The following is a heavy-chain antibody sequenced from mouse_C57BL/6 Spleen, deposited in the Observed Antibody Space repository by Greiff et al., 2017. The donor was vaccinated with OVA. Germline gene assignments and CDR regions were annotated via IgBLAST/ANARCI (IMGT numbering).Heavy chain of an antibody. CDR1: GYSFTDYN. CDR3: ARPLYYGNCGAMDY. V-gene: IGHV1-39*01. J-gene: IGHJ4*01. D-gene: IGHD2-1*01. CDR2: INPNYGTT. Sequence: VQLKESGPELVKPGASVKISCKASGYSFTDYNMNWVKQSNGKSLEWIGVINPNYGTTSYNQKFKGKATLTVDQSSSTAYMQLNSLTSEDSAVYYCARPLYYGNCGAMDYWGQGTSVTVSA.